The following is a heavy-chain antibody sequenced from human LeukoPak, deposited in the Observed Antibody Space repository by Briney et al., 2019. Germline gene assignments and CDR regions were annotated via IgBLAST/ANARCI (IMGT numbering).Heavy chain of an antibody. D-gene: IGHD6-13*01. CDR2: ISGDGGST. V-gene: IGHV3-43*02. J-gene: IGHJ6*02. CDR3: AKDLGGSSSWYRYYGMDV. CDR1: GFTFDDYA. Sequence: GGSLRLSCAASGFTFDDYAMHWVRQAPGKGLEWVSLISGDGGSTYYADSVKGRFTISRDNSKNSLYLRMNSLRTEDTALYYCAKDLGGSSSWYRYYGMDVWGQGTTVTVS.